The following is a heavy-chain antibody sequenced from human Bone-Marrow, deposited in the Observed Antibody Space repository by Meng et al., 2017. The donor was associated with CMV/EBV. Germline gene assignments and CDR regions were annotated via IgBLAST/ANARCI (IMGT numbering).Heavy chain of an antibody. CDR2: ISSSGSTI. D-gene: IGHD2-2*02. Sequence: GESLKISCAASGFTFSNCEMNWVRQAPGKGLEWLSYISSSGSTIYQADSVKGRFTISRDNAKNSPYLQMNILRAEATAVYYCARDLDIVVVPAAISYYYYYGMDVWGQGTTVTVSS. CDR3: ARDLDIVVVPAAISYYYYYGMDV. V-gene: IGHV3-48*03. J-gene: IGHJ6*02. CDR1: GFTFSNCE.